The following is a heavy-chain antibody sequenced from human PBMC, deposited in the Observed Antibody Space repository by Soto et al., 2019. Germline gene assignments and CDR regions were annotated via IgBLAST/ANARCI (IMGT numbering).Heavy chain of an antibody. J-gene: IGHJ4*02. CDR3: TRSPSGDFFDY. CDR1: GFTFGDYA. CDR2: IRSKAYGGTT. D-gene: IGHD3-10*01. V-gene: IGHV3-49*04. Sequence: GGSLRLSCTASGFTFGDYAMSWVRQAPGKGLEWVGFIRSKAYGGTTEYAASVKGRFTISRDDSKSIAYLQMNSLKTEDTAVYYCTRSPSGDFFDYWGQGTLVPVSS.